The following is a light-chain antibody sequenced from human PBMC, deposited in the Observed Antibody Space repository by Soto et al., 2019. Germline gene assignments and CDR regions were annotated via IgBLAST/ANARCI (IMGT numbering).Light chain of an antibody. V-gene: IGLV2-14*01. CDR2: EVS. Sequence: QSVLTQPASVSGSPGQSITISCTGTSSDVGGYNYVSWYQQHPGKAPELMIYEVSNRPSGVSNRFSGSKSGNTASLTISGLQAEDEADYYCCSYAGAFTYVFGSGTKDTVL. CDR1: SSDVGGYNY. J-gene: IGLJ1*01. CDR3: CSYAGAFTYV.